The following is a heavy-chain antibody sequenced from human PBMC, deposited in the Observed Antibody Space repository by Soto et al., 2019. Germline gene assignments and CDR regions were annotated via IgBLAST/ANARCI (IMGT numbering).Heavy chain of an antibody. CDR3: ARDSSSWYVTYYYYGMDV. D-gene: IGHD6-13*01. V-gene: IGHV1-69*13. CDR2: IIPIFDTA. Sequence: ASVKVSCKASGGTFSSYAISWVRQAPGQGLEWMGGIIPIFDTANYAQKFQGRVTITADESTSTAYMELSSLRSEDTAVYYCARDSSSWYVTYYYYGMDVWGQGTTVTVSS. J-gene: IGHJ6*02. CDR1: GGTFSSYA.